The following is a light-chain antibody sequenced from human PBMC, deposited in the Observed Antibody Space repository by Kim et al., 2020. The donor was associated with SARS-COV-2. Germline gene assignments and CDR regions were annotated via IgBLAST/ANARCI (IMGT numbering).Light chain of an antibody. J-gene: IGLJ3*02. CDR2: GKN. CDR1: SLRSYY. V-gene: IGLV3-19*01. CDR3: NSRDSSGNHWV. Sequence: SSELTQDPAVSVALGQTVRITCQGESLRSYYASWYQQKPGQAPVLVIYGKNNRPSGIPDRFSGSSSGNTASLIITGAQAEDEADYYCNSRDSSGNHWVFG.